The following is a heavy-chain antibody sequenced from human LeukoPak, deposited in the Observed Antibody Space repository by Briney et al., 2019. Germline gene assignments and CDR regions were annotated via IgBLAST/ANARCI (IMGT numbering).Heavy chain of an antibody. J-gene: IGHJ4*02. CDR3: ASIRGTLGY. Sequence: RGSLRLSCAASGFTFSDHFMDWVRQAPGKGLEWVGRIKNKANSYITQYAASMEGRLTISRDDSKNSLYLQMSSLKTEDTAMYYCASIRGTLGYWGQGTVVTVSS. CDR2: IKNKANSYIT. V-gene: IGHV3-72*01. D-gene: IGHD1-26*01. CDR1: GFTFSDHF.